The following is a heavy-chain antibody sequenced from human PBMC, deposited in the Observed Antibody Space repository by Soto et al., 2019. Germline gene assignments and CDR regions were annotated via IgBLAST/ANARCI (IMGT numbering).Heavy chain of an antibody. CDR1: GFTFSSHS. D-gene: IGHD3-10*01. CDR2: ISSSSSYI. V-gene: IGHV3-21*01. J-gene: IGHJ4*02. Sequence: EVQLVESGGGLVKPGGSLRLSCAASGFTFSSHSMNWVRQAPGKGLEWVSSISSSSSYIYYADSVKGRFTISRDNAKNSLYLQMNSLRAEDTAVYYCASDDPLYGSGPNWGQGTLVTVSS. CDR3: ASDDPLYGSGPN.